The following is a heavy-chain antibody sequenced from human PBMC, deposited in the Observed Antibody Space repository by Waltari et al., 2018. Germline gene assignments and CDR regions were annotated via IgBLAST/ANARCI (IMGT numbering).Heavy chain of an antibody. CDR3: ATDPSYDGSGTYWAGWFDP. Sequence: QVQLQESGPGLVKPSETLSLTCTVSGYSIRSTYYWGWIRQSPGKGLEWIGSIFHSGSSFYSPSRKSRATIAVDTSTSPFSRKRSAVTAADAAVYYCATDPSYDGSGTYWAGWFDPWAQGTLVTVSS. J-gene: IGHJ5*02. D-gene: IGHD3-10*01. CDR2: IFHSGSS. V-gene: IGHV4-38-2*02. CDR1: GYSIRSTYY.